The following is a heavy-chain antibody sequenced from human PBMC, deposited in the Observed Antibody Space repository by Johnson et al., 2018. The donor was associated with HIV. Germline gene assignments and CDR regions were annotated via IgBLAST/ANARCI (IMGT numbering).Heavy chain of an antibody. CDR3: AREGSSSSDDAFDI. Sequence: VQLVESGGGLVRPGGSLRLSCVASGFSFIDYAMIWVRQAPGKGLEWVSRINSDGSSTSYADSVKGRFTISRDNAKNTLYLQMNSLRAEDTAVYYCAREGSSSSDDAFDIWGQGTMVTVSS. J-gene: IGHJ3*02. D-gene: IGHD6-6*01. CDR1: GFSFIDYA. V-gene: IGHV3-74*01. CDR2: INSDGSST.